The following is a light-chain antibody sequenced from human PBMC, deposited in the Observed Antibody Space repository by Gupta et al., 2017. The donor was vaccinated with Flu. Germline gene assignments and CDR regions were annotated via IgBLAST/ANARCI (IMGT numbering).Light chain of an antibody. Sequence: SVLTQPPSVSGAPGPRVTIACTGGSANIGAGYDVQWYQQLPGTAPKLLIYANNDRPSGVPDRFSGSKSDISASLAITGLQSGDEADYYCQSYDSSLSAYVFGTGTKVTVL. CDR2: ANN. CDR3: QSYDSSLSAYV. V-gene: IGLV1-40*01. CDR1: SANIGAGYD. J-gene: IGLJ1*01.